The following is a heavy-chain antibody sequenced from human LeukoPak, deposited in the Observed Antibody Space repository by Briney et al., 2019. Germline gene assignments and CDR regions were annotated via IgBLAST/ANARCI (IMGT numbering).Heavy chain of an antibody. Sequence: ASVKVSCKASGYTFTSYDINWVRQATGQGLEWMGWMNPNSGNTGYAQKFQGRVTMTRDTSISTAYMELSRLRSDDTAVYSCARDLPYSSSWESIDYWGQGTLVTVSS. CDR3: ARDLPYSSSWESIDY. V-gene: IGHV1-8*01. CDR1: GYTFTSYD. CDR2: MNPNSGNT. D-gene: IGHD6-13*01. J-gene: IGHJ4*02.